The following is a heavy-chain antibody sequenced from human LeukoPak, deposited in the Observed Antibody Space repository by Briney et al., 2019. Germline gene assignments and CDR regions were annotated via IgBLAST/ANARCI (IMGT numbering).Heavy chain of an antibody. CDR3: ARDQDGLAGEGFDY. CDR2: IYYSGST. Sequence: SQTLSLTCTVSGGSISSGGYYWSWIRQHPGKGLEWIGYIYYSGSTYYNPSLKSRVTISVDTSKNQFSLKLSSVTAADTAVYYCARDQDGLAGEGFDYWGQGTLVTVSS. CDR1: GGSISSGGYY. J-gene: IGHJ4*02. D-gene: IGHD6-19*01. V-gene: IGHV4-31*03.